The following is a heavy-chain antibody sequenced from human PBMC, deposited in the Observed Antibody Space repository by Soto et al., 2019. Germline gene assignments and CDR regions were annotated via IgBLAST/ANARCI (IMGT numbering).Heavy chain of an antibody. D-gene: IGHD3-10*01. Sequence: QVQLQESGPGLVKPSQTLSLTCTVSGGSITSGADYWTWIRQYPGKGLEWIGYIYYTGSTSYNPSLQSPLSISGDTSKNQFSLNLSSVTAADTAVYYWARRLTFVRGALVWGYMDVWGKGTTVTVSS. CDR1: GGSITSGADY. CDR2: IYYTGST. J-gene: IGHJ6*03. V-gene: IGHV4-31*01. CDR3: ARRLTFVRGALVWGYMDV.